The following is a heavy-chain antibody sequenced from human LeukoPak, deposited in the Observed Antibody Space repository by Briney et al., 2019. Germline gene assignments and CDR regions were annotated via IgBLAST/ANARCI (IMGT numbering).Heavy chain of an antibody. D-gene: IGHD3-9*01. J-gene: IGHJ4*02. Sequence: ASVKVSCKASGYTFTSHAMHWVRQAPGQRLEWMGWINAGNGNTKYSHKFQGRVTITRDTSASTAYMELSSLRSEDTAVYYCARDLRLRYFDWLGYWGQGALVTVSS. CDR3: ARDLRLRYFDWLGY. V-gene: IGHV1-3*01. CDR1: GYTFTSHA. CDR2: INAGNGNT.